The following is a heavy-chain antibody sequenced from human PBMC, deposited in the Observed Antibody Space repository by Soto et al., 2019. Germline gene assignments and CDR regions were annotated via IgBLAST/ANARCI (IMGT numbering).Heavy chain of an antibody. J-gene: IGHJ6*02. CDR1: GGSTSSGAYF. D-gene: IGHD5-12*01. Sequence: QVQLQESGPGLVKPSQTLSLTCTVSGGSTSSGAYFWNWIRQHPGKGLEWIGCISYSGNTYYNPSLKSRINISVDTSNSRFSLRLSSVTAAATAVYYCARDLSAYSGYAVWGHGTTVTVSS. CDR2: ISYSGNT. V-gene: IGHV4-31*03. CDR3: ARDLSAYSGYAV.